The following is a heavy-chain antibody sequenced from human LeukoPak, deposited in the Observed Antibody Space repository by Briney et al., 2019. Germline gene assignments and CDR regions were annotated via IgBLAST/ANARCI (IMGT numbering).Heavy chain of an antibody. V-gene: IGHV1-3*01. J-gene: IGHJ4*01. CDR2: INAGNGNT. CDR3: ATEVWGSRRIDY. D-gene: IGHD3-16*01. Sequence: ASVKVSCKASGYTFTGNAMHWVRQAPGQRLEWMGWINAGNGNTKYSKKFQGRVTTTRDTSATTVYMELSSLGSEDTAVYYCATEVWGSRRIDYWGQGTLVTVSS. CDR1: GYTFTGNA.